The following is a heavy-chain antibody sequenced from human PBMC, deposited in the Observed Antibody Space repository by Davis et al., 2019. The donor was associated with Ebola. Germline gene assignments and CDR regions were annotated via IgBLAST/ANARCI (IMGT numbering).Heavy chain of an antibody. CDR3: VREGYSSGRAPAFDF. J-gene: IGHJ3*01. CDR2: MSFDGFSK. Sequence: SLNISCAVSGFTFTLSTPILHWVRQTPGKGLDWVAGMSFDGFSKYYTDSVKGRFSISRDESKNMVYLHMNSLRVEDKAVYHCVREGYSSGRAPAFDFWGRGTLVAVSS. V-gene: IGHV3-30-3*01. D-gene: IGHD5-18*01. CDR1: GFTFTLSTPI.